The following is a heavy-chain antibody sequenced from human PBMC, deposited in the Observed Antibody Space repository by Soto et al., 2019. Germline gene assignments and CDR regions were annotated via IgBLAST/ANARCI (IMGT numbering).Heavy chain of an antibody. CDR3: ARANLRSGWTFDH. V-gene: IGHV4-59*01. J-gene: IGHJ4*02. CDR2: VYNSGST. Sequence: TSETLSLTCTVSGGSISSNYWTWIRQPPGKGLEWIGYVYNSGSTNYNPSLKSRVTISEDTSKSQFSLKVNSMTAADTAVYYCARANLRSGWTFDHWGQGSPVTVSS. D-gene: IGHD6-19*01. CDR1: GGSISSNY.